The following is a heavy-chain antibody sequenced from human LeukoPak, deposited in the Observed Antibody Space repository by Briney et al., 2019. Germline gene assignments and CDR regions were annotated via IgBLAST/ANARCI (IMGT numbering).Heavy chain of an antibody. V-gene: IGHV1-69*13. J-gene: IGHJ6*02. CDR2: IIPIFGTA. CDR3: ATHTVPFDCTNGVCHTYYYYYGMDV. D-gene: IGHD2-8*01. Sequence: SVKVSCKASGGTFSSYAISWVRQAPGQGLEWMGGIIPIFGTANYAQKFQGRVTITADESTSTAYMELSSLRSEDTAVYYCATHTVPFDCTNGVCHTYYYYYGMDVWGQGTTVTVSS. CDR1: GGTFSSYA.